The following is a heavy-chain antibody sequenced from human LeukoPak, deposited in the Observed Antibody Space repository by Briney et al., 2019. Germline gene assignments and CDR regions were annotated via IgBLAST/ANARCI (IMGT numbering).Heavy chain of an antibody. CDR1: GFTFSDYY. Sequence: GGSLRLSCAASGFTFSDYYMSWIRQAPGKGLEWLSYINIGGTNTHYADSVKGQFTISRDNAKKSLYLEMTNLRAEDTAVYYCATDGAGFDTWGQGVLVTVSS. CDR2: INIGGTNT. V-gene: IGHV3-11*01. J-gene: IGHJ5*02. CDR3: ATDGAGFDT.